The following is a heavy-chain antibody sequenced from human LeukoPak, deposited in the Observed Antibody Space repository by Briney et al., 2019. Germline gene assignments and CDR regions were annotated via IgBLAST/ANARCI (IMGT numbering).Heavy chain of an antibody. D-gene: IGHD6-13*01. Sequence: PSETLSLTCTVSGGSISSYYWSWIRQPPGKGLEWIGYIYYSGSTNYNPSLKSRVTISVDTSKNQFSLKLSSVTAADTAVYYCARGRYSSSRRDYYYGMDVWGQGTTVTVSS. CDR2: IYYSGST. J-gene: IGHJ6*02. CDR3: ARGRYSSSRRDYYYGMDV. V-gene: IGHV4-59*01. CDR1: GGSISSYY.